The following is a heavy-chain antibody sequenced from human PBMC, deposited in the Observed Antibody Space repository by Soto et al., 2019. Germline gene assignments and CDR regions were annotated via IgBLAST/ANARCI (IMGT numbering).Heavy chain of an antibody. CDR1: GGSISSYY. CDR3: ARDRVSVTGYYYYGMDV. V-gene: IGHV4-59*01. Sequence: SETLSLTCTVSGGSISSYYWSWIRQPPGKGLEWIGYIYYSGSTNYNPSLKSRVTISVDTSKNQFSLELSSATAADTAVYYCARDRVSVTGYYYYGMDVWGQGTTVTVS. CDR2: IYYSGST. J-gene: IGHJ6*02. D-gene: IGHD2-21*02.